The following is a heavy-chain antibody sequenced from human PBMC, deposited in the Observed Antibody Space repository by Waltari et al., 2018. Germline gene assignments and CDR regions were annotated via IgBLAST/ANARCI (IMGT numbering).Heavy chain of an antibody. CDR2: IYTSGST. J-gene: IGHJ6*03. D-gene: IGHD3-10*01. Sequence: QVQLQESGPGLVKPSETLSLTCTVSGGSISSYYWSWIRQPPGKGLEWIGYIYTSGSTNYNPSLKSRVTISVDTSKNHFSLKLSSVTAADTAVYYCARASAMVRGVIIADYYYYYMDVWGKGTTVTVSS. CDR1: GGSISSYY. V-gene: IGHV4-4*09. CDR3: ARASAMVRGVIIADYYYYYMDV.